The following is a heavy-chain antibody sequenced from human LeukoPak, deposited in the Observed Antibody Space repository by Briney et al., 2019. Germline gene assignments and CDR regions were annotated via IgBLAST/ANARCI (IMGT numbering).Heavy chain of an antibody. CDR1: GFTFSTYW. J-gene: IGHJ4*02. Sequence: GGSLRLSCAASGFTFSTYWMSWVRQAPGKGLEWVANIKQDGSEKNYADSVKGRFTISRDNAKNSLYLQMNSLRVEDTALYYCAKDLIRDTGMFIPGHWGQGTQVTVSS. V-gene: IGHV3-7*03. CDR3: AKDLIRDTGMFIPGH. CDR2: IKQDGSEK. D-gene: IGHD3-16*01.